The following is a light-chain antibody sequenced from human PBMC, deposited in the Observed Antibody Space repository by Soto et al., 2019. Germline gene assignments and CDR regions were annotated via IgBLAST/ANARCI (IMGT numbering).Light chain of an antibody. Sequence: QAVLTQPASVSGSPGQSITISCIETTSDFGTKKFFSWYQHQPGKAPKLIIYEGTKRPSGVSSRFSGSKSGNTASLTVSGLQSDDEADYFCCLYTSFFSFFGGGTKLTVL. CDR3: CLYTSFFSF. J-gene: IGLJ2*01. CDR2: EGT. CDR1: TSDFGTKKF. V-gene: IGLV2-23*01.